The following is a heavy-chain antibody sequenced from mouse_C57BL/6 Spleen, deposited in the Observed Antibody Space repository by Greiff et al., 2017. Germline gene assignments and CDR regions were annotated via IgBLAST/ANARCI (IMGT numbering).Heavy chain of an antibody. V-gene: IGHV10-1*01. J-gene: IGHJ1*03. CDR3: VQDLGRYFDV. D-gene: IGHD4-1*01. CDR1: GFSFNTYA. Sequence: EVQRVESGGGLVPPKGSLTLSCAASGFSFNTYAMNWVRQAPGKGLEWVARIRSKSNNYATYYADSVKDSFTISRDDSGSMLYLQMNNLKTEDTAMYYCVQDLGRYFDVWGTGTTVTVSS. CDR2: IRSKSNNYAT.